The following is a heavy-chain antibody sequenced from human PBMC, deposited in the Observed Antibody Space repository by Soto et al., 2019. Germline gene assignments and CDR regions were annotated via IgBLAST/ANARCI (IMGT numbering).Heavy chain of an antibody. CDR2: IYPGDADS. D-gene: IGHD1-26*01. Sequence: GESLKISCKGSGYSFTSYWIGWVRQMPGKGLEWMGIIYPGDADSRYSPSFQGQVTISADNSISTAYLQRSNLKASDTAMYYCPSLLAYSGSYLDYGMDVWGQGTTVTASS. V-gene: IGHV5-51*01. CDR1: GYSFTSYW. CDR3: PSLLAYSGSYLDYGMDV. J-gene: IGHJ6*02.